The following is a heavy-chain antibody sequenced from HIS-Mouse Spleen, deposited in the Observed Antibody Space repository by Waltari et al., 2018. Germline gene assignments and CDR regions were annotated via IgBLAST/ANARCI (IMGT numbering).Heavy chain of an antibody. CDR3: AREIPYSSSWYDWYFDL. CDR2: IYYSAST. D-gene: IGHD6-13*01. J-gene: IGHJ2*01. Sequence: QLQLQESGPGLVKPSETLSLTCTVSGGSISSSSYYCGWIRQPPGKGLEWIGSIYYSASTYYNPSSKSRVTISVDTSKNQFSLKLSSVTAADTAVYYCAREIPYSSSWYDWYFDLWGRGTLVTVSS. V-gene: IGHV4-39*07. CDR1: GGSISSSSYY.